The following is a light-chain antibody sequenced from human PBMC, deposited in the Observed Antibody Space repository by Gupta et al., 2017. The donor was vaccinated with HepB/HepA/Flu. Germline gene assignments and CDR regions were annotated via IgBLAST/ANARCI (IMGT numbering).Light chain of an antibody. Sequence: DLVMTQSPLSLPVTPGEPASMSCRSSQSLLHSNGYNYLDWYLQKPGQSPQLLIYLGSNRASGVPDRFSGSGSGTDFTLKISRVEAEDVGVYYCMQALQAPWTFGQETKVEIK. J-gene: IGKJ1*01. V-gene: IGKV2-28*01. CDR1: QSLLHSNGYNY. CDR2: LGS. CDR3: MQALQAPWT.